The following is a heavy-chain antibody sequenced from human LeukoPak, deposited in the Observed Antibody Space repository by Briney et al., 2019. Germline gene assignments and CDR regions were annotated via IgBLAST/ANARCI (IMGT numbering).Heavy chain of an antibody. CDR1: GYTLTESS. Sequence: ASVKVSCKVSGYTLTESSMHWVRQAPGKGLEWMGGFDPEDGETIHAQKFQGRVTMTEDTSTDTAYMELSSLRSEDTAVYYCATGTSYLVISSQEYYFDYWGQGTLVTVSS. V-gene: IGHV1-24*01. J-gene: IGHJ4*02. D-gene: IGHD2-21*01. CDR2: FDPEDGET. CDR3: ATGTSYLVISSQEYYFDY.